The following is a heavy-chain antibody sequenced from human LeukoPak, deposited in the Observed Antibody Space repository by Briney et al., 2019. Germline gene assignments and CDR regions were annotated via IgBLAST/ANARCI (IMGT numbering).Heavy chain of an antibody. CDR1: GGSISSYY. CDR3: ARRESYYNSGSYYPY. D-gene: IGHD3-10*01. Sequence: SETLSLTCTVSGGSISSYYWSWIRQPPGKGLEWIGYIYYSGSTNYNPSLKSRVTISVDTSKNQFSLKLSSVTAADTAVYYCARRESYYNSGSYYPYWGQGTLVTVSS. V-gene: IGHV4-59*12. J-gene: IGHJ4*02. CDR2: IYYSGST.